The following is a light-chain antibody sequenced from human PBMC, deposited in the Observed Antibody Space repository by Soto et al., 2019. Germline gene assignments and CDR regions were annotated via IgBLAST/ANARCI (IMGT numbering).Light chain of an antibody. V-gene: IGKV3-15*01. J-gene: IGKJ1*01. CDR1: QSVSSN. CDR2: GAS. CDR3: QQYNTDSPWT. Sequence: EIVMTQSPATLSVSPGDRATLSCRASQSVSSNLAWYQQKPGQAPRLLIYGASTRPTGIPARFSGNGSGTEFTLTVSNLHLEDFATYYCQQYNTDSPWTFGRGTKVDIK.